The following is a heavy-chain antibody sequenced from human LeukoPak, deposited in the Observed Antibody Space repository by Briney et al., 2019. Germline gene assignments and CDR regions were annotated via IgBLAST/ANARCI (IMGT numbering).Heavy chain of an antibody. CDR3: AKDKGLWFGEL. CDR1: GFTFSSYG. J-gene: IGHJ4*02. CDR2: ISGSGGST. Sequence: PGGSLRLSCAASGFTFSSYGMSWVRQAPGKGLEWVSAISGSGGSTYYADSVKGRFTISRDNSKNTLYPQMNSLRAEDTAVYYCAKDKGLWFGELWGQGTLVTVSS. V-gene: IGHV3-23*01. D-gene: IGHD3-10*01.